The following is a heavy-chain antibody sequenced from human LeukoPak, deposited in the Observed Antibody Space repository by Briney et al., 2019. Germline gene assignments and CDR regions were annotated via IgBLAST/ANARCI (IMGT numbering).Heavy chain of an antibody. CDR1: GYSFTSYY. J-gene: IGHJ5*02. CDR2: INPSGGST. D-gene: IGHD4-4*01. Sequence: ASVKVSCKASGYSFTSYYIHWVRQAPGQGLEWMGIINPSGGSTTYSQKFQGRVTMSSDTSTGTVYMELSGLRSEDTAMYYCAASSTVSYYNWFDPWGQGALVTVSS. V-gene: IGHV1-46*01. CDR3: AASSTVSYYNWFDP.